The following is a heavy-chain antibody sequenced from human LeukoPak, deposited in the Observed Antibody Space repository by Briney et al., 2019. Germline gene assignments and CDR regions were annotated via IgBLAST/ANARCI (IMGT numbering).Heavy chain of an antibody. D-gene: IGHD2/OR15-2a*01. Sequence: GESLKISCKGSGYSLSNYWIGWVRQMPGKGLEWMGIICPRNSDTRYSPSFQGQVTFSADKSISTAYLQWSSLKASDTAMYYCVKSSMEALSSPLVHWGQGTLVTVSS. J-gene: IGHJ4*02. CDR1: GYSLSNYW. V-gene: IGHV5-51*01. CDR3: VKSSMEALSSPLVH. CDR2: ICPRNSDT.